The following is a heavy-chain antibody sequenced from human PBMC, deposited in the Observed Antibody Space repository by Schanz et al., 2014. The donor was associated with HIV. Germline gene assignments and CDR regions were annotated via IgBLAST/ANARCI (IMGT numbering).Heavy chain of an antibody. V-gene: IGHV4-31*03. CDR1: GGSISSGGHF. CDR3: ARGDAWVAADY. Sequence: QVQLQESGPRLVKPSETLSLTCSVSGGSISSGGHFWTWIRQHPGKGLEWIGHIYSGGSTSYNPSLESRVSISLDTSKNQFTLKLTSVTAADTAVYYCARGDAWVAADYWGQGTLVTVSS. J-gene: IGHJ4*02. D-gene: IGHD1-26*01. CDR2: IYSGGST.